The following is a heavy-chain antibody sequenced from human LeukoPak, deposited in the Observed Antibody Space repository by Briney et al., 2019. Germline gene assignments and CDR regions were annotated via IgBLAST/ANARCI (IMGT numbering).Heavy chain of an antibody. CDR3: AREGGPYRPLDY. CDR2: VNLQGST. CDR1: GGSITSTNY. V-gene: IGHV4-4*02. Sequence: PSGALSLTCGVSGGSITSTNYWTWVRQPPGKGLEWIGEVNLQGSTNYNPSLMGRVAISVDMSENHISLQLTSVTAADTAVYYCAREGGPYRPLDYSGQGTLVTVSS. J-gene: IGHJ4*02.